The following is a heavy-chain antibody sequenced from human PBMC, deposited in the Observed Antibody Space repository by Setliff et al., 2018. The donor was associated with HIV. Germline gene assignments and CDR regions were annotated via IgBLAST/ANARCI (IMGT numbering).Heavy chain of an antibody. V-gene: IGHV1-3*01. D-gene: IGHD6-6*01. Sequence: ASVKVSCKASGYTFTSYAMHWVRQAPGQRLEWMGRINPNSGNTKYSQKFQGRVTITRDTSASTAYMELSSLRSEDTAVYYCARSRVAARMDSWGQGTLVTVSS. CDR2: INPNSGNT. J-gene: IGHJ4*02. CDR3: ARSRVAARMDS. CDR1: GYTFTSYA.